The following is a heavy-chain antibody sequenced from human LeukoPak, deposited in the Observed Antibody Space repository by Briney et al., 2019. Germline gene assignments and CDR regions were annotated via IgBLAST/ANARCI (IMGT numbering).Heavy chain of an antibody. V-gene: IGHV1-2*02. CDR1: GYTFTGYY. CDR2: INPNSGGT. J-gene: IGHJ4*02. D-gene: IGHD1-26*01. CDR3: ARDRTHGSYYDY. Sequence: GASVKVSCKASGYTFTGYYMHWVRQAPGHGLEWMGWINPNSGGTNYAQKFQGRVTMTRDTSISTAYMELSRLRSDDTAVYYCARDRTHGSYYDYWGQGTLVTVSS.